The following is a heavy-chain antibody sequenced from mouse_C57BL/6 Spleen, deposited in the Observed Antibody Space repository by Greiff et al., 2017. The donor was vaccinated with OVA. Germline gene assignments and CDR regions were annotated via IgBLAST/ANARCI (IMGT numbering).Heavy chain of an antibody. D-gene: IGHD2-3*01. Sequence: QVQLKQSGAELVKPGASVKMSCKASGYTFTSYWITWVKQRPGQGLEWIGDIYPGSGSTNYNEKFKSKATLTVDTSSSTAYMQLSSLTSEDSAVYYCARFSDGYYDAMDYWGQGTSVTVSS. CDR2: IYPGSGST. CDR1: GYTFTSYW. CDR3: ARFSDGYYDAMDY. J-gene: IGHJ4*01. V-gene: IGHV1-55*01.